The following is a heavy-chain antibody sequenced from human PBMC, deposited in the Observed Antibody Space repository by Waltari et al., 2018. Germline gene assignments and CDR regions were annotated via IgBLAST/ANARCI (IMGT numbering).Heavy chain of an antibody. CDR2: TYYRSKWFN. Sequence: QIQLQQSGPGLVKPSQTLSLTCGISGDSVSSFSVAWNWIRQSPSRGLEWLGRTYYRSKWFNEYAISMKSRITINPDSSKNQFSLQLKSVTPEDTAIYYCAREGWNYLDYWGQGTLVTVSS. CDR1: GDSVSSFSVA. J-gene: IGHJ4*02. V-gene: IGHV6-1*01. CDR3: AREGWNYLDY. D-gene: IGHD1-7*01.